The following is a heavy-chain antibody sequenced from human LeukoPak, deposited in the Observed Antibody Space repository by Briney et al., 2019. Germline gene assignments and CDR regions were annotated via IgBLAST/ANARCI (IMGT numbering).Heavy chain of an antibody. D-gene: IGHD6-13*01. J-gene: IGHJ4*02. CDR2: INSDGSII. Sequence: GGSLILSCAASGFPFNSHWMHWVRQAPGKGLVWVSRINSDGSIINYADSVKGRFTISRDNAKNSLYLQMNSLRDEDTAVYYCARSIAASLVDHWGQGTLVTVSS. V-gene: IGHV3-74*01. CDR3: ARSIAASLVDH. CDR1: GFPFNSHW.